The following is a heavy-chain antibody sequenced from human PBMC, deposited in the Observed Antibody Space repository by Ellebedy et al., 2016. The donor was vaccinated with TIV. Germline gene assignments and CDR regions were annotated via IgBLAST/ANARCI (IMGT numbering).Heavy chain of an antibody. CDR2: ISSSSSYI. Sequence: GESLKISCAASGFTFSSYSINWVRQAPGKGLEWVSSISSSSSYIYYADSVKGRFTISRDNAKNSLYLQMNSLRAEDTAVYYCARGRGFSSSWYRSRFYYGMDVWGQGTTVTVSS. J-gene: IGHJ6*02. CDR1: GFTFSSYS. D-gene: IGHD6-13*01. V-gene: IGHV3-21*01. CDR3: ARGRGFSSSWYRSRFYYGMDV.